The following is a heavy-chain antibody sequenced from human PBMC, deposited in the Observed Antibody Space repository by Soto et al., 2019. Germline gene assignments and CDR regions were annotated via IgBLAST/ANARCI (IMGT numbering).Heavy chain of an antibody. V-gene: IGHV4-34*01. CDR2: INHSGST. CDR1: GGSFSGYY. CDR3: ARCPVTPYYYYYYMDV. J-gene: IGHJ6*03. Sequence: QVQLQQWGAGLLKPSETLSLTCAVYGGSFSGYYWSWIRQPPGKGLEWIGEINHSGSTNYNPSLKSRVTISVDTSKNQFSLKLSSVTAADTAVYYCARCPVTPYYYYYYMDVWGKGTTVTVSS. D-gene: IGHD4-17*01.